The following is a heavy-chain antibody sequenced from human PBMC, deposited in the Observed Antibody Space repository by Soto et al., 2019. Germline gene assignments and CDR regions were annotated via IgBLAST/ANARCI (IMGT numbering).Heavy chain of an antibody. CDR2: VNHSGTS. D-gene: IGHD3-10*01. CDR1: GGSSSSHY. Sequence: SETLSLTCAVHGGSSSSHYWEWILQPPGKGLEWIGDVNHSGTSNYSPSLESRVTISLDTSKNQFSLKLSSVTAADTAMYYCARSGSGSYSPYFFYYGMDVWGQGTTVTV. V-gene: IGHV4-34*01. J-gene: IGHJ6*02. CDR3: ARSGSGSYSPYFFYYGMDV.